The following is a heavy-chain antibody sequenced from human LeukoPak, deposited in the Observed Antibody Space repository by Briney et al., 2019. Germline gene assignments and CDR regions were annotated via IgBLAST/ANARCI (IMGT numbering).Heavy chain of an antibody. Sequence: QPRGSLRLSCPASGFTFIDHSMDWVRQAPGRGLEWVGCSKDKANGYTTEYAASVKGRFTISRDESSSSLFLQMNSLRTEDTAVYYCTKPHLQRNYGDSGGYWGQGTLVTVSS. V-gene: IGHV3-72*01. CDR3: TKPHLQRNYGDSGGY. D-gene: IGHD4-17*01. CDR1: GFTFIDHS. CDR2: SKDKANGYTT. J-gene: IGHJ4*02.